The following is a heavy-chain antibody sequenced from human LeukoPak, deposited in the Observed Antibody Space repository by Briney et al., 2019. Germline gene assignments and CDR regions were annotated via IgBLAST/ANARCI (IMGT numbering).Heavy chain of an antibody. CDR2: IIPIFGTA. V-gene: IGHV1-69*13. Sequence: GASVKVSCKASGGTFSSYAISWVRQAPGQGLEWMGGIIPIFGTANYAQKFQGRVTITADESTSTAYMELSSLRSEDTAVYYCASCKAGYHAFDIWGQGTMVTVSS. CDR3: ASCKAGYHAFDI. D-gene: IGHD3-9*01. CDR1: GGTFSSYA. J-gene: IGHJ3*02.